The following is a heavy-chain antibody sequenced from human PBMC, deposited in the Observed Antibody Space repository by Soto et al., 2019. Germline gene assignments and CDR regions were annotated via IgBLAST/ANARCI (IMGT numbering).Heavy chain of an antibody. CDR3: ARDKHDSRGYYPSSYFDY. CDR1: GYTFTSYA. J-gene: IGHJ4*02. D-gene: IGHD3-22*01. Sequence: ASVKVSCKASGYTFTSYAMHWVRQAPGQRLEWMGWINAGNGNTKYSQKFQGRVTITRDTSASTAYMELSSLRSEDTAVYYCARDKHDSRGYYPSSYFDYWGQGTLVTVSS. CDR2: INAGNGNT. V-gene: IGHV1-3*01.